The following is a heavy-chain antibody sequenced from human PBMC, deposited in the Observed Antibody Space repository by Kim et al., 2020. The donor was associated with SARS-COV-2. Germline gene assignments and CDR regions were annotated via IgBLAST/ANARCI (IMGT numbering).Heavy chain of an antibody. Sequence: RYSPSFQGQVTISADKSIRTAYLPWSSLKASDTAMYYCARQFGDLYYFDYWGQGTLVTVSS. V-gene: IGHV5-51*01. D-gene: IGHD4-17*01. J-gene: IGHJ4*02. CDR3: ARQFGDLYYFDY.